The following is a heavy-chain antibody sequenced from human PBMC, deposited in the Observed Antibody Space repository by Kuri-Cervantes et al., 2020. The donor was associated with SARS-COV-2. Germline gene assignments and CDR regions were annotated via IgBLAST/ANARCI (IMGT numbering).Heavy chain of an antibody. CDR1: GGSISSSSYY. Sequence: SETLSLTCTVSGGSISSSSYYWGWIRQPPGKGLEWIGSIYYSGSTYYNPSLKSRVTISVDTSKNQFSLKLSSVTAADTAVYYCARSVTKDFWNGVDIWGQGTMVPSPQ. J-gene: IGHJ3*02. D-gene: IGHD3-3*01. CDR2: IYYSGST. V-gene: IGHV4-39*01. CDR3: ARSVTKDFWNGVDI.